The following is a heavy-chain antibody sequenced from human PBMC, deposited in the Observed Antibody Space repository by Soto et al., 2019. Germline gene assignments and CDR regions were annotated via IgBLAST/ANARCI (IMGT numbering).Heavy chain of an antibody. J-gene: IGHJ6*02. CDR1: AFPFGAYG. V-gene: IGHV3-48*01. CDR3: AKVFYDSGTTFFGVDV. D-gene: IGHD3-10*01. Sequence: PGGSLRLSCGASAFPFGAYGGNWVRPAPGRGLEWVSYVGRGTPTTYYAGSVKGRFTISRDNSKNTLFLQMNSLTAEDTAVYYCAKVFYDSGTTFFGVDVWGQGTTVTVSS. CDR2: VGRGTPTT.